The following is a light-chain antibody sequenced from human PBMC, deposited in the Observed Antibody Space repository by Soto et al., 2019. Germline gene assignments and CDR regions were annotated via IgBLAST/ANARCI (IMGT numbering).Light chain of an antibody. CDR1: HTISNW. CDR2: DAS. CDR3: QQYNSYSPYT. V-gene: IGKV1-5*01. J-gene: IGKJ2*01. Sequence: DVQMTQSPSTLSASVGDRVTITCRASHTISNWLAWFQQKPGKAPKLLIYDASSLESGVPSRFSGSGSGTEFTLTISSLHPDDSATYYCQQYNSYSPYTFGQGTKLEIK.